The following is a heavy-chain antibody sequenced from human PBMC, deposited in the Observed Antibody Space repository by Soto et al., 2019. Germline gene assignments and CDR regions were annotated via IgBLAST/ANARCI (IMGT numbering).Heavy chain of an antibody. D-gene: IGHD2-15*01. V-gene: IGHV3-23*01. CDR3: AKRRGAGGHFDY. Sequence: GGSLRLSCAASGFTFSSYAMGWVRQGPGKGLEWVAVVSIGGSTHYADSVRGRFTISRDNSKNTPSLQMNSLTAEDTAVYFCAKRRGAGGHFDYWGQGALVTVSS. CDR2: VSIGGST. J-gene: IGHJ4*02. CDR1: GFTFSSYA.